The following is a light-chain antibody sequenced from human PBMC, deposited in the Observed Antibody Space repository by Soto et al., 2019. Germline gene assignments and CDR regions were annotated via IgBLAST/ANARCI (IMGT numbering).Light chain of an antibody. CDR2: DAS. J-gene: IGKJ1*01. Sequence: EIVVTQTLGSLSLCPGDRATLACRASQSVYSYLAWYQHRPGQAPRLLIYDASNRATGIPARFSGSGSGTDFSLTISRLEPEDFAVYYCQPRSHWPRTFGQGTKVDIK. V-gene: IGKV3-11*01. CDR3: QPRSHWPRT. CDR1: QSVYSY.